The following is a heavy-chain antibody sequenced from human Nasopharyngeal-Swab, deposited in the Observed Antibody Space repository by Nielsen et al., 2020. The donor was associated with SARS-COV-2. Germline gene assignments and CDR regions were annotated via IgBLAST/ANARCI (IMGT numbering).Heavy chain of an antibody. J-gene: IGHJ6*03. CDR3: ARAAKGYCSSTSCYSIPEYYYYYMDV. D-gene: IGHD2-2*01. CDR2: INPNSGGT. V-gene: IGHV1-2*04. Sequence: WVRQAPGQGLEWVGCINPNSGGTNYAQKFQGWVTMTRDTSISTAYMELSRLRSDDTAVYYCARAAKGYCSSTSCYSIPEYYYYYMDVWGKGTTVTVSS.